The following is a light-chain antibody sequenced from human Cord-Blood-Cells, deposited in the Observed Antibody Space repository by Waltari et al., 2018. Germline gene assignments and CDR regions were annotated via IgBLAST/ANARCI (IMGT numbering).Light chain of an antibody. CDR3: QQYNNWPLT. CDR2: GAS. V-gene: IGKV3-15*01. Sequence: EIVITQSPATLSVSPGERATLSGSASQSVSSNLAWYQQKPGQAPSHLIYGASNRPTXIPARFSGSGSGTEFTLTISSLQSEDFAGYYCQQYNNWPLTFGGGTKVEIK. J-gene: IGKJ4*01. CDR1: QSVSSN.